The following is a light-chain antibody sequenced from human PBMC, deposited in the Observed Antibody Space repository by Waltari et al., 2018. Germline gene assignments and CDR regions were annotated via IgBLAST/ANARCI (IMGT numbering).Light chain of an antibody. V-gene: IGLV3-25*03. J-gene: IGLJ2*01. Sequence: SDELTQPPSLSVYPGQTARITCSGDALSDQYAHWYQQKAGQAPVLKIYKDTERPSGIPGRFSGSSSGKTVTLTITGVRAEDEADYYCQSTDTSGVLFGGGTRLTVL. CDR2: KDT. CDR3: QSTDTSGVL. CDR1: ALSDQY.